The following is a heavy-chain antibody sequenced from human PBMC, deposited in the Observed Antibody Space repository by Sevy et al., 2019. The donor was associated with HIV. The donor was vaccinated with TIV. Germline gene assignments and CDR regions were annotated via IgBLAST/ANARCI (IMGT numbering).Heavy chain of an antibody. J-gene: IGHJ4*02. D-gene: IGHD6-19*01. V-gene: IGHV3-23*01. CDR1: GFPLRNYA. CDR2: ISGSGGST. CDR3: AKDGAVAPSDY. Sequence: GGSLRLSCAASGFPLRNYAMSWVRQAPGKGLEWVSSISGSGGSTYYAESVKGRFTISRDNFQNTLDLEMNSLRAEDTAVYYCAKDGAVAPSDYWGQGTLVTVSS.